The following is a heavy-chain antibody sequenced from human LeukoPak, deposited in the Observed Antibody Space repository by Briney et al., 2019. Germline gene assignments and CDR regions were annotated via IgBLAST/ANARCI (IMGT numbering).Heavy chain of an antibody. Sequence: PGGSLRLSCAASGSTFSSYGMHWVRQAPGKGLEWVAVISYDGSNKYYADSVKGRFTISRDNSKNTLYLQMNSLRAEDTAVYYCAKDAIPLRYFDWFFDYWGQGTLVTVSS. CDR2: ISYDGSNK. D-gene: IGHD3-9*01. J-gene: IGHJ4*02. V-gene: IGHV3-30*18. CDR1: GSTFSSYG. CDR3: AKDAIPLRYFDWFFDY.